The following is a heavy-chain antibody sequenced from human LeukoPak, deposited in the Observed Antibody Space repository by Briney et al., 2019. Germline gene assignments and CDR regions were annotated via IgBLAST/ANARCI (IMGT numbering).Heavy chain of an antibody. CDR3: ARGSSLISVAGNIDY. CDR2: INPSGGST. CDR1: GYTFTNYY. J-gene: IGHJ4*02. V-gene: IGHV1-46*01. Sequence: GTSEKVSCKASGYTFTNYYMHWVRQAPGQGLEWMGIINPSGGSTSYAQKFQGRVTMTRDTSTSTVYMELSSLRSEDTAVYYCARGSSLISVAGNIDYWGQGTLVTVSS. D-gene: IGHD6-19*01.